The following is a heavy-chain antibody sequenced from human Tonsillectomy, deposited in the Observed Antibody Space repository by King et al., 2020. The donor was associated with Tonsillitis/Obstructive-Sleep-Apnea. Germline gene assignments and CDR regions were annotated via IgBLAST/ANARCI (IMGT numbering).Heavy chain of an antibody. CDR1: GGSISSDNW. J-gene: IGHJ4*02. Sequence: VQLQESGPGLVKPSGTLSLTCAVSGGSISSDNWWSWVRPPRGKGLEWIGEINPSGSTNYKPSIRSRVTMSVDKSKNQFSLKLTSVSAADTAVYYWPKDGRDTIFGVVAIWGQGTLVTVSS. CDR3: PKDGRDTIFGVVAI. V-gene: IGHV4-4*02. CDR2: INPSGST. D-gene: IGHD3-3*01.